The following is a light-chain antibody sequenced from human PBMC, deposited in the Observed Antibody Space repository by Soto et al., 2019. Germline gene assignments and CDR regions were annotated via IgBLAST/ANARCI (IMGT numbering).Light chain of an antibody. CDR2: EVR. Sequence: QSVLTQPASVSGSAGQSITISCTGTSTDIGYYNYVSWFQQYPGKAPKLLISEVRNRPSGVSDRFSGSKSGNTASLTISGLQAEDEADYFCISYTTSSTYVFGTGTKVTV. J-gene: IGLJ1*01. CDR3: ISYTTSSTYV. CDR1: STDIGYYNY. V-gene: IGLV2-14*01.